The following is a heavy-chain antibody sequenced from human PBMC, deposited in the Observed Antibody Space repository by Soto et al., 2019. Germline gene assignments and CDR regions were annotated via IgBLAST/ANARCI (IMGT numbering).Heavy chain of an antibody. CDR1: GFTFSSNW. CDR3: ARTLVEYDDSSGYPRFDY. V-gene: IGHV3-74*01. D-gene: IGHD3-22*01. CDR2: INSDGSST. J-gene: IGHJ4*02. Sequence: EVQLVESGGGLVQPGGSLRLSCAASGFTFSSNWMHWVRQAPGRGLVWVSRINSDGSSTSYADSVKGRFTISRDNARNTLFLQMNSLRAEDTAVYYCARTLVEYDDSSGYPRFDYWGQGTLVTVSS.